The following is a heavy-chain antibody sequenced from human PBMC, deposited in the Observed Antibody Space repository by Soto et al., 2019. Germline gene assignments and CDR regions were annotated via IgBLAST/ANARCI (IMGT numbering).Heavy chain of an antibody. CDR2: ISANNGDT. D-gene: IGHD3-10*01. V-gene: IGHV1-18*01. CDR3: PRVVRGSNFDYCRYMNV. CDR1: GYTFTSHG. J-gene: IGHJ6*03. Sequence: QVQLVQSGAEVKKPGASVKVSCKASGYTFTSHGISWVRQAPGQGLEWMGWISANNGDTNYAQKFQGRVTVTIDTSTGNGYRELRRLRSAATAVYPFPRVVRGSNFDYCRYMNVCGKATAVTVS.